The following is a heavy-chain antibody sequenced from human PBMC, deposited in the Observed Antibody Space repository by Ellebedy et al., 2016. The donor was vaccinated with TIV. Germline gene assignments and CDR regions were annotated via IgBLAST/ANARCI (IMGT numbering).Heavy chain of an antibody. V-gene: IGHV4-59*01. CDR3: ARDSSSLDDAFDI. CDR1: GGSISSYY. CDR2: IHYSGST. Sequence: MPSETLSLTCTVSGGSISSYYWSWIRQPPGKGLEWIGYIHYSGSTNYNPSLKSRVTISVDTSKNQFSLKLSSVTAADTAVYYCARDSSSLDDAFDIWGQGTMVTVSS. D-gene: IGHD2-2*01. J-gene: IGHJ3*02.